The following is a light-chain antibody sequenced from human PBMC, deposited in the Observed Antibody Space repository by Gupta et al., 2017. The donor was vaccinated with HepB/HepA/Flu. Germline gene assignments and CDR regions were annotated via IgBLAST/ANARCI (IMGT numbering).Light chain of an antibody. J-gene: IGKJ5*01. CDR2: DAS. Sequence: EIVLTQSLASLSLCPGERATLSCRASQSVSTHLAWYQQKPGQAPRLLIYDASNRATGIPARFSGSGSGTDFTLTISSLEPENFAVYSCQHRSTWPPDATFGQGTRLEIK. CDR3: QHRSTWPPDAT. V-gene: IGKV3-11*01. CDR1: QSVSTH.